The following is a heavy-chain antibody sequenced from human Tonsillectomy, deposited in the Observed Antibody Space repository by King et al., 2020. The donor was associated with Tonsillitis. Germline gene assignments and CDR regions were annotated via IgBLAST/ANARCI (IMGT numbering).Heavy chain of an antibody. D-gene: IGHD3-3*01. J-gene: IGHJ6*02. Sequence: VQLVESGGGLVQPGGSLRLSCAASGFTFSSYAMSWVRQAPGKVLEWVSAISGSGGSTYYADSVKGRFTISRDNSKNTLYLQMNSLRAEDTAVYYCASSVFWSGYRYGMDVWGQGTTVTVSS. CDR2: ISGSGGST. CDR1: GFTFSSYA. CDR3: ASSVFWSGYRYGMDV. V-gene: IGHV3-23*04.